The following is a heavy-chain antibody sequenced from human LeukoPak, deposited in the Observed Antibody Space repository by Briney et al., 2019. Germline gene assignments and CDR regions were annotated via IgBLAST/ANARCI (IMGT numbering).Heavy chain of an antibody. J-gene: IGHJ4*02. CDR1: GGSISSYY. Sequence: SETLSLTCTVSGGSISSYYWSWIRQPPGKGLEWIGYIYYSGSTNYNPSLKSRVTISVDTSKNQFSLKLSSVTAADTAVYHCAREPYGSGSYYDWGQGTLVTVSS. CDR2: IYYSGST. D-gene: IGHD3-10*01. CDR3: AREPYGSGSYYD. V-gene: IGHV4-59*12.